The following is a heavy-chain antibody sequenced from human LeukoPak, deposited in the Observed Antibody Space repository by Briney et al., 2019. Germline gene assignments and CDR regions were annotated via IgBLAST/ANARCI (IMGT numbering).Heavy chain of an antibody. J-gene: IGHJ5*02. CDR3: ARDKLLEYGNWFDP. D-gene: IGHD4/OR15-4a*01. CDR1: GFTFSSYW. Sequence: GGSLRLSCAASGFTFSSYWMHWVRQAPGKGLVWVSRINSDGSSTSYADSVKGRFTISRDNAKNTLYLQMNSLRADDAAVYYCARDKLLEYGNWFDPWGQGTLVTVSS. CDR2: INSDGSST. V-gene: IGHV3-74*01.